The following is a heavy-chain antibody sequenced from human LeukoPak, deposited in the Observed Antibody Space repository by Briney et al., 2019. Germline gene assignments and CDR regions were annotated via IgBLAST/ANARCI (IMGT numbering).Heavy chain of an antibody. V-gene: IGHV3-23*01. Sequence: GSLRLSCAASGFTFSSYDMTWVRQTPGKGLEWVALISRSGGTTYYADSVKGRFTISRDNSKNTLYLQMNSLRAEDTAEYHCAKRGGTESFYYFYYMDVWGKGTTVTVYS. CDR1: GFTFSSYD. J-gene: IGHJ6*03. CDR3: AKRGGTESFYYFYYMDV. D-gene: IGHD2-15*01. CDR2: ISRSGGTT.